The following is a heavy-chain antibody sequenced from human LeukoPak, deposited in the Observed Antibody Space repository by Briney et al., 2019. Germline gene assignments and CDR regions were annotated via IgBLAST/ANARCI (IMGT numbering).Heavy chain of an antibody. J-gene: IGHJ4*02. D-gene: IGHD6-13*01. CDR3: AIIPRAAAGPSARSPFHY. Sequence: ETLSLTCAVYGGSFSGYYWSWIRQAPGKGLEWVANIKQDGSDKYYVDSVKGRFTISRDNAKNSLYLQMNSLRAEDTAVYYCAIIPRAAAGPSARSPFHYWGQGTLVTVSS. CDR2: IKQDGSDK. CDR1: GGSFSGYY. V-gene: IGHV3-7*01.